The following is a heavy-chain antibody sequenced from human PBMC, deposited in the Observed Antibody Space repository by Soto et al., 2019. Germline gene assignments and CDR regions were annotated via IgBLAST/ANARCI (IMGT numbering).Heavy chain of an antibody. D-gene: IGHD3-22*01. CDR2: IDFTGTT. CDR1: NDSINSGDYY. CDR3: ARFVGYYVSSGYFDY. J-gene: IGHJ4*02. V-gene: IGHV4-30-4*01. Sequence: QVQLQESGPGLVKPSQTLSLTCTVSNDSINSGDYYWSWIRQPPGKGLQWIGYIDFTGTTSYNPSLKSRFAISVDTSKNQFSLRLTSVTAADTAFYYCARFVGYYVSSGYFDYWGQGTLVTVSS.